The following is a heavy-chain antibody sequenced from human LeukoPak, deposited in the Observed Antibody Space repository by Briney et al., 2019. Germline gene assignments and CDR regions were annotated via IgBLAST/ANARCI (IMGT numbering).Heavy chain of an antibody. V-gene: IGHV1-69*04. D-gene: IGHD5-24*01. CDR2: IIPILGIA. CDR1: GGTFSSYA. CDR3: ARRAPAENYYYYGMDV. J-gene: IGHJ6*02. Sequence: SVTVSCKASGGTFSSYAISWVRQAPGQGLEWMGRIIPILGIANYAQKFQGRVTITADKSTSTAYMELSSLRSEDTAVYYCARRAPAENYYYYGMDVWGQGTTVTVSS.